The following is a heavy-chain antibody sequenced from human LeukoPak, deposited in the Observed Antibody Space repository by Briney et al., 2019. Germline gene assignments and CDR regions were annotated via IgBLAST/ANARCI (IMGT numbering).Heavy chain of an antibody. V-gene: IGHV4-39*07. J-gene: IGHJ4*02. D-gene: IGHD3-10*01. CDR2: IYHSGST. CDR3: ARSPSLAYYGSGSYYFDY. CDR1: GGSISSSSYY. Sequence: SETLSLTCTVSGGSISSSSYYWGWIRQPPGKGLEWIGSIYHSGSTYYNPSLKSRVTISVDTPKNQFSLKLSSVTAADTAVYYCARSPSLAYYGSGSYYFDYWGQGTLVTVSS.